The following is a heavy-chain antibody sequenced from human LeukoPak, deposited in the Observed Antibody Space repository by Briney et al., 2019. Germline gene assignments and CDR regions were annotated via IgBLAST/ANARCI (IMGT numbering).Heavy chain of an antibody. CDR1: GFTFSSYG. CDR3: AKVGGMADIGRVATNY. V-gene: IGHV3-30*02. Sequence: GGSLRLSCAASGFTFSSYGMHWVRQAPGKGLEWVAFIRYDGSNKYYADSVKGRFTISRDNSKNTLYLQMNSLRAEDTAVYYCAKVGGMADIGRVATNYWGQGTLVTVSS. D-gene: IGHD5-12*01. J-gene: IGHJ4*02. CDR2: IRYDGSNK.